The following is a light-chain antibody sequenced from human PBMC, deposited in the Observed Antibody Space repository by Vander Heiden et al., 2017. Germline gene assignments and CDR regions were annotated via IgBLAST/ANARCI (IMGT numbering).Light chain of an antibody. J-gene: IGLJ1*01. CDR2: ENN. CDR3: GAWDSSLTAGV. CDR1: TSNIGNNF. V-gene: IGLV1-51*02. Sequence: QSVFTLPPSVSAASVQKVTIACSGSTSNIGNNFVSWYQHLPGTAPKLLIYENNKRPSGIPDRFSGSKSGTSATLDITGLQTGDEADYYCGAWDSSLTAGVFGPGTKVTV.